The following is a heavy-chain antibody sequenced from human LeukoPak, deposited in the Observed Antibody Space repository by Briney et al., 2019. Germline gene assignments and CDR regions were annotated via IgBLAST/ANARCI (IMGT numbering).Heavy chain of an antibody. CDR1: GFTISNYW. Sequence: HPGGSLRLSCVGSGFTISNYWMHWVRQAPGTGLVWVSRIHPDGSITTYADSVKGRFTISRDNSKNTLYLQMNSLRAEDTAMYYCASTNYRGGTTGYNWFDPWGQGTLVTVSS. J-gene: IGHJ5*02. D-gene: IGHD1-26*01. V-gene: IGHV3-74*03. CDR3: ASTNYRGGTTGYNWFDP. CDR2: IHPDGSIT.